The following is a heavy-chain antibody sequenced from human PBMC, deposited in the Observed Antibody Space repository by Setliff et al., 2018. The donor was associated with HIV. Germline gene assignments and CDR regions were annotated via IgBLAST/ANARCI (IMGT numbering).Heavy chain of an antibody. Sequence: ASVKVSCKASGYTFIRYGISWVRQAPGQGLEWMGWISAYNGNTNYIEKLQGRVTITADESTSTAYMELNSLRSDDAAVYYCARQPYYDDDGTNPPSEWRVLGWGQGTLVTVSS. V-gene: IGHV1-18*01. CDR3: ARQPYYDDDGTNPPSEWRVLG. CDR2: ISAYNGNT. D-gene: IGHD3-16*01. CDR1: GYTFIRYG. J-gene: IGHJ4*02.